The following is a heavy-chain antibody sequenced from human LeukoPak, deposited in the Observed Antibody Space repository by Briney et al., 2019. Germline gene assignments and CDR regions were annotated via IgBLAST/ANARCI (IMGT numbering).Heavy chain of an antibody. J-gene: IGHJ4*02. CDR3: ARDSGGSYRFFDY. V-gene: IGHV3-11*01. D-gene: IGHD1-26*01. CDR1: GFTFSDYY. Sequence: GGSLRLSCAASGFTFSDYYMSWIRQAPGKGLEWVSYTSSSGSSIYYADSVKGRFTISRDNAKNSLYLQMNSLRAEDTAVYYCARDSGGSYRFFDYWGQGTLVTVSS. CDR2: TSSSGSSI.